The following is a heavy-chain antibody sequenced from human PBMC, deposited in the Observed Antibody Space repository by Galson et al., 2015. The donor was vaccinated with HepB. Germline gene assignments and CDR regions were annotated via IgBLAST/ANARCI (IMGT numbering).Heavy chain of an antibody. Sequence: SLRLSCAASGFTFSSYSMNWVRQAPGKGLEWVSSISSSSSYIYYADSVKGRFTISRDNAKNSLYLQMNSLRAEDTAVYYCARDWSSGWFDAFDIWGQGTMVTVSS. D-gene: IGHD6-19*01. CDR1: GFTFSSYS. CDR2: ISSSSSYI. V-gene: IGHV3-21*01. J-gene: IGHJ3*02. CDR3: ARDWSSGWFDAFDI.